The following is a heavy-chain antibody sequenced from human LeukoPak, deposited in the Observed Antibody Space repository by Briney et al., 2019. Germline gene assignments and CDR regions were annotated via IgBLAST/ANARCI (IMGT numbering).Heavy chain of an antibody. CDR2: IIPIFGTA. Sequence: ASVKVSCKASGGTFSSYAISWVRQAPGQGLEWMGGIIPIFGTANYAQKFQGRVTITRDTSASTAYMELSSLRSEDMAVYYCARESDPFMGELDYWGQGTLVTVSS. D-gene: IGHD3-16*01. V-gene: IGHV1-69*05. CDR3: ARESDPFMGELDY. J-gene: IGHJ4*02. CDR1: GGTFSSYA.